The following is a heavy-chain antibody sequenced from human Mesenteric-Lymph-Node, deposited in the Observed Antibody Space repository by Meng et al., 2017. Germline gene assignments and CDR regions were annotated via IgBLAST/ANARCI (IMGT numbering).Heavy chain of an antibody. CDR2: IIPIFGTA. CDR1: GGTFSSYA. Sequence: SVKVSCKASGGTFSSYAISWVRQAPGQGLEWMGGIIPIFGTANYAQKFQGRVTMTADTSTNTAYMEVRSLRSDDTAVYYCARDRGYCSSSSCYNFDLWGQGTLVTVSS. D-gene: IGHD2-2*03. V-gene: IGHV1-69*06. J-gene: IGHJ4*02. CDR3: ARDRGYCSSSSCYNFDL.